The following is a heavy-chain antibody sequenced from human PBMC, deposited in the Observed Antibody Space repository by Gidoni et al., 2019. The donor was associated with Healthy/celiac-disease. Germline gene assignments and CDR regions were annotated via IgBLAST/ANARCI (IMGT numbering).Heavy chain of an antibody. Sequence: QVQLQESGPGLVKPSETLSLTCTVSGGSISSYYWSWIRQPPGKGLEWIGYIYYSGSTNYNPSLKSRVTISVDTSKNQFSLKLSSVTAADTAVYYCARGRDSSSWNPYYYYGMDVWGQGTTVTVSS. J-gene: IGHJ6*02. V-gene: IGHV4-59*01. CDR1: GGSISSYY. CDR3: ARGRDSSSWNPYYYYGMDV. CDR2: IYYSGST. D-gene: IGHD6-13*01.